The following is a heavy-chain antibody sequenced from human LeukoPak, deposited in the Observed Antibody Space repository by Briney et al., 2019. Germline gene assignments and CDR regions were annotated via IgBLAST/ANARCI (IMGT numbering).Heavy chain of an antibody. CDR1: RSTFTNFY. CDR2: INSFGGSI. Sequence: ASVKVSCKASRSTFTNFYIHWVRQAPGQGFEWMGIINSFGGSITYAQKFQGRVTMTRDTSTSTVYMELSSLRSEDTGVYYCARALAVDGGSDYWGQGTLVTVSS. V-gene: IGHV1-46*01. CDR3: ARALAVDGGSDY. J-gene: IGHJ4*02. D-gene: IGHD6-19*01.